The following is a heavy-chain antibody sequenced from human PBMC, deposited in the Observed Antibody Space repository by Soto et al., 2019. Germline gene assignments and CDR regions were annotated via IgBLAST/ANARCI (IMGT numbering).Heavy chain of an antibody. J-gene: IGHJ5*02. Sequence: GASVKVSCKASGYTFTSYGMSWVRQAPGQGLEWMGWISAYNGNTNYAQKLQGRVTMTTDTSTSTAYMELRSLRSDDTAVYYCAREIAAAGANWFDPWGQGTLVTVSS. V-gene: IGHV1-18*01. CDR3: AREIAAAGANWFDP. D-gene: IGHD6-13*01. CDR1: GYTFTSYG. CDR2: ISAYNGNT.